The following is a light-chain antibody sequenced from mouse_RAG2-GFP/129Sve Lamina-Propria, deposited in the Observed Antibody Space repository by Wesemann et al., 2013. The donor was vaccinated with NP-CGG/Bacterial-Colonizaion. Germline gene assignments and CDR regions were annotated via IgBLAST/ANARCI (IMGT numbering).Light chain of an antibody. V-gene: IGKV6-13*01. CDR2: SAS. Sequence: DIVMTQSQKFMSTTVGDRVSITCKASQNVGTAVAWYQQKPGQSPKLLIYSASNRYTGVPDRFTGSGSGTDFTLTISNVQSEDLADYFCQQYSSYPLTFGAGTKL. J-gene: IGKJ5*01. CDR1: QNVGTA. CDR3: QQYSSYPLT.